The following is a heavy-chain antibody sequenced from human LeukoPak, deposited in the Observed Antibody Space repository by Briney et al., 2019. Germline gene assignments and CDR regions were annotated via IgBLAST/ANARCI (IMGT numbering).Heavy chain of an antibody. CDR3: AKDPVNPRYSNYYFDY. V-gene: IGHV3-23*01. J-gene: IGHJ4*02. D-gene: IGHD4-11*01. Sequence: PGGSLRLSCAASGFTFSSYAMSWVRQAPGKGLEWVSAISGSGGSTYYADSVKGRFTISRDNSKNTLYLQMNSLRAEDTAVYYCAKDPVNPRYSNYYFDYWGQGTLVTVSS. CDR2: ISGSGGST. CDR1: GFTFSSYA.